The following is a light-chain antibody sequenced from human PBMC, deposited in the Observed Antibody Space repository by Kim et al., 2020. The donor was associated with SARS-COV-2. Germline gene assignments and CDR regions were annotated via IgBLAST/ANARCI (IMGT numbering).Light chain of an antibody. CDR3: QQRGS. J-gene: IGKJ5*01. Sequence: LSLSPGDRATLSCRASQGVSNYLAWYQKKPGQAHRLLIYEASKRAAGIPARFSGSGSGTDFTLTISRLEPGDSAVYFCQQRGSFGQGTRLEIK. CDR2: EAS. CDR1: QGVSNY. V-gene: IGKV3-11*01.